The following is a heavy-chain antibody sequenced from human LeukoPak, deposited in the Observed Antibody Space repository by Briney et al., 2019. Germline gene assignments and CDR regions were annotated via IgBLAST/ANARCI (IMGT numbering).Heavy chain of an antibody. J-gene: IGHJ4*02. CDR1: GGSISSSSYY. Sequence: PSETLSLTCTVSGGSISSSSYYWGWIRQPPGKGLEWIGSIYYSGSTYYNPSLKSRVTISVDTSKNQLSLKLSSVTAADTAVYYCARYYGSGSNDYWGQGTLVTVSS. V-gene: IGHV4-39*01. CDR2: IYYSGST. CDR3: ARYYGSGSNDY. D-gene: IGHD3-10*01.